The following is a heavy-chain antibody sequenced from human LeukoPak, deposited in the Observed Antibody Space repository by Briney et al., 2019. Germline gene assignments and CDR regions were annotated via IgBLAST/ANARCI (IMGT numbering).Heavy chain of an antibody. CDR1: GGSISPYY. D-gene: IGHD3-3*01. J-gene: IGHJ4*02. Sequence: SETLSLTCTVSGGSISPYYWSWIRQPPGKGLEWIGEINHSGSTNYNPSLKSRVTISVDTSKNQFSLKLSSVTAADTAVYYCARELRYDFWSGYKTHFDYWGQGTLVTVSS. V-gene: IGHV4-34*01. CDR2: INHSGST. CDR3: ARELRYDFWSGYKTHFDY.